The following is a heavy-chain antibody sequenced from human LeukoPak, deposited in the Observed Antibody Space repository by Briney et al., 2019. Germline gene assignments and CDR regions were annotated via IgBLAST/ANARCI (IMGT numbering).Heavy chain of an antibody. CDR3: AKGGREVPAARTYFDY. CDR2: IRSKAYGGTP. V-gene: IGHV3-49*04. D-gene: IGHD2-2*01. J-gene: IGHJ4*02. Sequence: GGSLRLSCTTSGFTFGDFAINWVRQAPGKGLEWVGFIRSKAYGGTPQYAASVQGRFTISRDDSKSIGYLQMNSLRAEDTAVYYCAKGGREVPAARTYFDYWGQGTLVTVSS. CDR1: GFTFGDFA.